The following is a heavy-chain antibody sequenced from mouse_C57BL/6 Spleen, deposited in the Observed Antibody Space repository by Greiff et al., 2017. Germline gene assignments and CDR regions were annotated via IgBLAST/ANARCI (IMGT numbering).Heavy chain of an antibody. Sequence: VHVKRSGPELVKPGDSVKISCKASGYSFTGYFMNWVMQSHGKSLEWIGRINPYNGDTFYNQKFKGKATLTVDKSSSTAHMELRSLTSDDSAVYYCARSYDYDGGFDYWGQGTTLTVSS. CDR1: GYSFTGYF. D-gene: IGHD2-4*01. V-gene: IGHV1-20*01. CDR3: ARSYDYDGGFDY. CDR2: INPYNGDT. J-gene: IGHJ2*01.